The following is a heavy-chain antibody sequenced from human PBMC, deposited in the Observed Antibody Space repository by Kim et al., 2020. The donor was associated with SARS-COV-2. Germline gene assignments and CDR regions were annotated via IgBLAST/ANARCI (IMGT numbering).Heavy chain of an antibody. V-gene: IGHV1-69*13. CDR1: GGTFSSYA. D-gene: IGHD3-22*01. CDR2: IIPIFGTA. CDR3: ARDLRRGDSSGYYYAGFDY. J-gene: IGHJ4*02. Sequence: SVKVSCKASGGTFSSYAISWVRQAPGQGLEWMGGIIPIFGTANYAQKFQGRVTITADESTSTAYMELSSLRSEDTAVYYCARDLRRGDSSGYYYAGFDYWGQGTLVTVSS.